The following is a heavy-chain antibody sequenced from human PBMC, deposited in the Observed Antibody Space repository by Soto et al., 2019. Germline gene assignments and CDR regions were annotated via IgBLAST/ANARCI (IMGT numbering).Heavy chain of an antibody. Sequence: QVQLVQSGAEVKTPGSSVKVSCEASGGTFSSYSINCVRQAPGQGLEWMGRLIPMFGTTDYAQRFQGRVTFVADESINTASMEVTDLTSDDTAVYYCARAAVLTFTRFYDVDVWGQGTTVTVSS. V-gene: IGHV1-69*18. D-gene: IGHD6-25*01. CDR3: ARAAVLTFTRFYDVDV. CDR2: LIPMFGTT. CDR1: GGTFSSYS. J-gene: IGHJ6*02.